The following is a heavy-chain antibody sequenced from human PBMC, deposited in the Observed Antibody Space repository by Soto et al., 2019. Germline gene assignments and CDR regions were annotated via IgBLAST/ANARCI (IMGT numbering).Heavy chain of an antibody. CDR2: IYYSGST. V-gene: IGHV4-59*01. D-gene: IGHD3-10*01. J-gene: IGHJ3*02. CDR3: ARRYGSAFDI. Sequence: EXLALTCTVSGGSMSSYYWSWIRQPPGKGLEWIGYIYYSGSTNYNPSLKSRVTISVDTSKNQFSLKLSSVTAADTAVYYCARRYGSAFDIWGQGTMVTVSS. CDR1: GGSMSSYY.